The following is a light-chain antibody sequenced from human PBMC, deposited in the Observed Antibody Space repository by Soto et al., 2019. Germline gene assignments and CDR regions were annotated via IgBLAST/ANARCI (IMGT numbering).Light chain of an antibody. Sequence: QSALTQPASVSGSPGQSITISCTGTSSDVGNYNLVSWYQQHPGKAPKLIIYEGNKRPSGVSNRFSGSKSGNMVSLTISGLQAEDEADYYCCSYAGSITLYVFGTGTSSPS. CDR1: SSDVGNYNL. CDR2: EGN. CDR3: CSYAGSITLYV. J-gene: IGLJ1*01. V-gene: IGLV2-23*01.